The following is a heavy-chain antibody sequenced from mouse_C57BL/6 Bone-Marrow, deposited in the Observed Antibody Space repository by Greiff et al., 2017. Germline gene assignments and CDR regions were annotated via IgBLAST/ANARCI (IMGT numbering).Heavy chain of an antibody. J-gene: IGHJ4*01. CDR3: ARSTTVPSPYAMDY. D-gene: IGHD1-1*01. CDR2: IFPGSGST. Sequence: VQLQQSGPELVKPGASVKISCKASGYTFTDYYINWVKQRPGQGLEWIGWIFPGSGSTYYNEKLKGKATITVDKSSSTAYMLLSSLTSVDSAVYFGARSTTVPSPYAMDYWGQGTSVTVSS. V-gene: IGHV1-75*01. CDR1: GYTFTDYY.